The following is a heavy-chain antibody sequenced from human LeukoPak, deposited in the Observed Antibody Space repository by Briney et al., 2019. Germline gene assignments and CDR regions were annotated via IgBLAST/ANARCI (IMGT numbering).Heavy chain of an antibody. CDR2: IYYSGST. J-gene: IGHJ6*03. CDR1: GGSISSSSYY. CDR3: ARYFKGSGSYYRYYYYYMDV. Sequence: PSETLSLTCTVSGGSISSSSYYWGWIRQPPGKGLEWIGSIYYSGSTYYNPSLKSRVTISVDTSKNQFSLKLSSVTAADTAVYYCARYFKGSGSYYRYYYYYMDVWGKGTTVTISS. D-gene: IGHD3-10*01. V-gene: IGHV4-39*07.